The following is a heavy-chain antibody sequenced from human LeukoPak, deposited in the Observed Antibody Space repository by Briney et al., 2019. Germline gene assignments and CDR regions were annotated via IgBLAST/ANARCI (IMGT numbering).Heavy chain of an antibody. CDR3: ARGPYILTGYTAFDI. CDR1: GGSFSGYY. D-gene: IGHD3-9*01. J-gene: IGHJ3*02. Sequence: SETQSLTCAVYGGSFSGYYWSWIRQPPGKGLEWIGEINHSGSTNYNPSLKSRVTISVDTSKNQFSLKLSSVTAADTAVYYCARGPYILTGYTAFDIWGQGTMDTVSS. CDR2: INHSGST. V-gene: IGHV4-34*01.